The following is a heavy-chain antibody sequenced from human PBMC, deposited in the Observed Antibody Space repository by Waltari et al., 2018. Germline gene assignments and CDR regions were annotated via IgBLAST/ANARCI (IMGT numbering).Heavy chain of an antibody. CDR3: ARTGDDY. D-gene: IGHD1-1*01. V-gene: IGHV3-7*03. CDR1: GFTFTRYW. J-gene: IGHJ4*02. CDR2: IKQCGSDK. Sequence: EVQLVESGGGLVQLGGSLRLSCAASGFTFTRYWMSWVIQDPGKGLEGVANIKQCGSDKNYVDSVKGRFTISRDNAKNSLYLQMNSLRAEDTAVYYCARTGDDYWGQGTLVTVSS.